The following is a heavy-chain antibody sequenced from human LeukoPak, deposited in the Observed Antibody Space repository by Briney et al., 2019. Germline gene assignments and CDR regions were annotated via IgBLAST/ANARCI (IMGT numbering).Heavy chain of an antibody. CDR3: VTGHYDSRVYFDL. V-gene: IGHV3-74*01. J-gene: IGHJ2*01. CDR2: IKFDGSLA. CDR1: GLTFSTYW. D-gene: IGHD3-16*01. Sequence: GGSLRLSCTASGLTFSTYWVHWVRQAPGKGLVWVSQIKFDGSLASYADSVKGRFAISRDNAKNTLYLQMNTLGTEDTAVYYCVTGHYDSRVYFDLWGPGTLVTVSS.